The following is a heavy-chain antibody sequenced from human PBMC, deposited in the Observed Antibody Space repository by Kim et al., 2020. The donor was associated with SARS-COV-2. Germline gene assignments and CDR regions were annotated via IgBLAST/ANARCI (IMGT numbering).Heavy chain of an antibody. CDR1: GFTFSSYG. J-gene: IGHJ4*02. CDR2: ISYDGRNK. D-gene: IGHD6-19*01. V-gene: IGHV3-30*18. Sequence: GGSLRLSCAASGFTFSSYGMHWVRQAPGKGLEWVAVISYDGRNKYYADSVKGRFTISRDNSKNTLYLQMNSLRAEDTAVYYCAKDAQWLSGLPDANWGQGTLDTVSS. CDR3: AKDAQWLSGLPDAN.